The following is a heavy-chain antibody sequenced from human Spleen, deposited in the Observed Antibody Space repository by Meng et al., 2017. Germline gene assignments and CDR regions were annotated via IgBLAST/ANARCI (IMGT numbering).Heavy chain of an antibody. CDR3: ARSVYYDILTGYSWGPYGMDV. Sequence: ASVKVSCKASGYTFTTYYIHWVRQAPGQGLEWMGIINPSAGHTNCAQKFQGRVTMTRDTSTSTVSMELTSLRSEDTAVYYCARSVYYDILTGYSWGPYGMDVWGQGTTVTVSS. CDR2: INPSAGHT. J-gene: IGHJ6*02. V-gene: IGHV1-46*01. D-gene: IGHD3-9*01. CDR1: GYTFTTYY.